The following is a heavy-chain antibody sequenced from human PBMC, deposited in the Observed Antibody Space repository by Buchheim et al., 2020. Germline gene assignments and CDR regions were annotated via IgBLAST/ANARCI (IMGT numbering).Heavy chain of an antibody. Sequence: EVQLVESGGGVVRPGGSLRLSCAASGFTFDDYGMRWVRQVPGKGLEWVPGINWNGGSTAYADSVKGRFTISRDNAKNSLYLQMNSLRAEDTALYYCARPPYSSTWLNWYFDLWGHGTL. CDR1: GFTFDDYG. CDR2: INWNGGST. D-gene: IGHD6-13*01. CDR3: ARPPYSSTWLNWYFDL. J-gene: IGHJ2*01. V-gene: IGHV3-20*04.